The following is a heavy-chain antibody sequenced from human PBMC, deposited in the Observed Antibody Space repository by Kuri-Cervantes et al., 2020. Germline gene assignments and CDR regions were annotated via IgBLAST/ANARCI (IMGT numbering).Heavy chain of an antibody. V-gene: IGHV2-70*12. CDR1: GFSLSNSRMG. J-gene: IGHJ4*02. D-gene: IGHD6-13*01. CDR3: AQMGASSHGYYLEY. Sequence: SGPTLVKPTETLTLTCTVSGFSLSNSRMGVSWIRQPPGKALEWLALIDWHGEKHYTTSLKNRLTISEDTSGNQVVLTMTNMDTVDTATYYCAQMGASSHGYYLEYWGQGTLVTVSS. CDR2: IDWHGEK.